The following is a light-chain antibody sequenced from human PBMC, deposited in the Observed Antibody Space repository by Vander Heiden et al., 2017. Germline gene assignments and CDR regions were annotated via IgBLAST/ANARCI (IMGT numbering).Light chain of an antibody. CDR3: QQYKNWPPR. CDR2: GAS. Sequence: EIVMTQSTATLSLSPGTRATLSCMARQRVSSNLAWYQQKPGQAPRCLIHGASTRATGIPARFSGSGSGTEFTLNISSLQSEDVAVYYCQQYKNWPPRFGQGTRLEIK. J-gene: IGKJ5*01. CDR1: QRVSSN. V-gene: IGKV3-15*01.